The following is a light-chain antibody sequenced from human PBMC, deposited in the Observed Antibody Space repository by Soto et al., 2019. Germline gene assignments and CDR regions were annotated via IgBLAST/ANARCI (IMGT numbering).Light chain of an antibody. CDR3: QQSYSTPFT. Sequence: DIQMTQSPSSLSASVGDRVTITCRASQSISSYLNWYQQKPGKAPKLLIYAASSLQSGIPSRFSASGSGTDFTLTMRSLQPEDFATYYCQQSYSTPFTVGPGTKVDIK. CDR2: AAS. J-gene: IGKJ3*01. CDR1: QSISSY. V-gene: IGKV1-39*01.